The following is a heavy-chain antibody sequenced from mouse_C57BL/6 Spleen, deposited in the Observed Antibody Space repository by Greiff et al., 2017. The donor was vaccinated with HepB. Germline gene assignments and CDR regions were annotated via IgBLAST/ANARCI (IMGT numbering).Heavy chain of an antibody. V-gene: IGHV1-82*01. CDR2: IYTGDGDT. CDR3: ARLDYGSRGGLLFDY. D-gene: IGHD1-1*01. J-gene: IGHJ2*01. CDR1: GYAFSSSW. Sequence: VQLQQSGPELVRPGASVKISCKASGYAFSSSWMNWVKQRPGKGLEWIGRIYTGDGDTNYNGKFKGKATLTADKSSSTAYMQLSSLTSEDSAVYFCARLDYGSRGGLLFDYWGQGTTLTVSS.